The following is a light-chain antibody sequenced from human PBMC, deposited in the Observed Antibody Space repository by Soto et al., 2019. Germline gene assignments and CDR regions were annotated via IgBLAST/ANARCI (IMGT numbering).Light chain of an antibody. Sequence: QSVLAQPASVSGPPGQSITISCTGTTSDIGDYNYVSWYQHLPDKVPKLIISLVSNRPSGVSNRFSGSKSGNTASLTISGLQAEDEGDYYCTSWGIFGPGTRSPS. CDR1: TSDIGDYNY. CDR3: TSWGI. V-gene: IGLV2-14*01. CDR2: LVS. J-gene: IGLJ1*01.